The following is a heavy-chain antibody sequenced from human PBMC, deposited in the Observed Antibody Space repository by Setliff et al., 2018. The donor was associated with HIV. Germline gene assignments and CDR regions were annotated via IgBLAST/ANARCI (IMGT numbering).Heavy chain of an antibody. CDR1: GFSFSRYT. CDR3: AREGGEGYDLLTGYPLDY. J-gene: IGHJ4*02. D-gene: IGHD3-9*01. CDR2: ITSNLNY. V-gene: IGHV3-21*04. Sequence: GGSLRLSCVASGFSFSRYTMMWVRQTPGKGLEWVSSITSNLNYKYADSVKGRVTMTRDTSTSTAYMELRSLRSDDTAVYYCAREGGEGYDLLTGYPLDYWGQGTLVTVSS.